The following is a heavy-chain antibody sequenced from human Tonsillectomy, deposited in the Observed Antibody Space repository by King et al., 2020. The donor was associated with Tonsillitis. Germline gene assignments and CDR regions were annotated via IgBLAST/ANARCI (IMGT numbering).Heavy chain of an antibody. Sequence: QLQESGPGLVKPSETLSLTCTVSGGSISSSSYYWGWIRQPPGKGLEWIGSIYYSENTYYNPPLKSRVTISVDTSKNQFSLKLSSLTAADTALYYCAGQKASSQWLRPTTFDYWGQGTLVTVSS. J-gene: IGHJ4*02. CDR2: IYYSENT. V-gene: IGHV4-39*01. CDR1: GGSISSSSYY. CDR3: AGQKASSQWLRPTTFDY. D-gene: IGHD5-12*01.